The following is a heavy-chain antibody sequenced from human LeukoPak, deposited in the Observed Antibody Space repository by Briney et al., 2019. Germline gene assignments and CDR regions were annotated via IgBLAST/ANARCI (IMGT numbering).Heavy chain of an antibody. V-gene: IGHV3-11*04. D-gene: IGHD1-26*01. CDR2: ISSSGSTI. J-gene: IGHJ4*02. Sequence: GGSLRLSCAASGFTFSDYYMSWVRQAPGKGLEWVSYISSSGSTIYYADSVKGRFTISRDNAKNSLYLQMNSLRAEDTAVYYCARDGNSIVGATTRNYWGQGTLVTVSS. CDR1: GFTFSDYY. CDR3: ARDGNSIVGATTRNY.